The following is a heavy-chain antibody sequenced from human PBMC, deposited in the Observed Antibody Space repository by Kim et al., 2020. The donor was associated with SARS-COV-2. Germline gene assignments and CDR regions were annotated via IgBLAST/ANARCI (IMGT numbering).Heavy chain of an antibody. Sequence: SETLSLTCTVSGGSISSSSYYWGWIRQPPGKGLEWIGSIYYSGSTYYNPSLKSRVTISVDTSKNQFSLKLSSVTAADTAVYYCARDRIAVAGIWFDPWGQGTLVTVSS. CDR3: ARDRIAVAGIWFDP. CDR2: IYYSGST. J-gene: IGHJ5*02. D-gene: IGHD6-19*01. V-gene: IGHV4-39*07. CDR1: GGSISSSSYY.